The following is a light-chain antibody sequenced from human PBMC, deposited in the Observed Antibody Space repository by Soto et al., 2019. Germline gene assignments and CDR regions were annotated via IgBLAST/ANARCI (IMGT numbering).Light chain of an antibody. CDR1: QSISTNY. CDR3: QQYGRT. J-gene: IGKJ5*01. V-gene: IGKV3-20*01. CDR2: AAS. Sequence: EVVLAQSPGTLSLSRGERATLSCRASQSISTNYLAWYQQKPGQAPKLLIYAASSRLTGIPDRFSGSGSGTDFTLTISRLEPEDFALYYCQQYGRTFGQGTRLEIK.